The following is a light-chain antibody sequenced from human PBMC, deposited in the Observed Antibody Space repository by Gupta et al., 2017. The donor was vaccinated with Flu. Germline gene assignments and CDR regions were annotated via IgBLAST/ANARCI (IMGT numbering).Light chain of an antibody. CDR1: QSLLHSSGHNY. V-gene: IGKV2-28*01. J-gene: IGKJ2*03. Sequence: DIVMTQSPLSLPVTPGEPASISCRSSQSLLHSSGHNYLDWYLQKPGQSPQLLIYLGANRASGVPDRFSGSGSGTDFTLKISRVEAEDVGVYYCRQALQTPYSFGQGTKLEIK. CDR2: LGA. CDR3: RQALQTPYS.